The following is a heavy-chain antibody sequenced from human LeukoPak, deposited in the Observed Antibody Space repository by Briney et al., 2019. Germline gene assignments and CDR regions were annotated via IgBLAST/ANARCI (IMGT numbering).Heavy chain of an antibody. V-gene: IGHV1-69*13. CDR2: IIPIFGTA. J-gene: IGHJ4*02. CDR1: GGTFSSYA. Sequence: GASVKVSCKASGGTFSSYAISWVRQAPGQGLEWMGGIIPIFGTANYAQKFQGRVTITADGSTSTAYMELSSLRSEDTAVHYCARCLHYYDSGGYYLPWYFDYWGRGTLVTVSS. D-gene: IGHD3-22*01. CDR3: ARCLHYYDSGGYYLPWYFDY.